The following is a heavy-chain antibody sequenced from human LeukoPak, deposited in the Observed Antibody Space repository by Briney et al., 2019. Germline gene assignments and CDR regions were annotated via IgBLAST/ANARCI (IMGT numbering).Heavy chain of an antibody. Sequence: GGSLRLSFAAPGFTFRRPWMSWVRRAPGKGLERVAHMNQDGSAIYSVGSVKGRFTIARDNDKNSLYLQMNGLTVADTAVYNCARTVAGYPEDYFDYWGQGTLVTVSS. V-gene: IGHV3-7*01. D-gene: IGHD6-19*01. CDR2: MNQDGSAI. J-gene: IGHJ4*02. CDR3: ARTVAGYPEDYFDY. CDR1: GFTFRRPW.